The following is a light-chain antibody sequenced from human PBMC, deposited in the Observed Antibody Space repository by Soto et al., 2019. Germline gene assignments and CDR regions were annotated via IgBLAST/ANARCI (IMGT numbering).Light chain of an antibody. Sequence: DIQMTQSPSTLSASVGDRVTITCRASQGISSWLAWYQQKPGKAPKLLIYKASNLESGVPSRFSGSGSGTEFSLTISILQPEDLADYDCQQYTSSFGQGAKVEIK. CDR3: QQYTSS. CDR1: QGISSW. V-gene: IGKV1-5*03. J-gene: IGKJ1*01. CDR2: KAS.